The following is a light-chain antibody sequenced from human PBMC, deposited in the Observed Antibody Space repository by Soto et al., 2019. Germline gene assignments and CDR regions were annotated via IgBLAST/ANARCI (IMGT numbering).Light chain of an antibody. CDR1: SSDVGGYNY. CDR2: EVS. Sequence: QSVLNHPPSASGSPGQSVTISCTGTSSDVGGYNYVSWYQQHPGKAPKLMIYEVSKRPSGVPDRFSGSKSGNTASLTVSGLQAEDEADYYCSSYAGSNILLFGGGTKVTVL. V-gene: IGLV2-8*01. J-gene: IGLJ2*01. CDR3: SSYAGSNILL.